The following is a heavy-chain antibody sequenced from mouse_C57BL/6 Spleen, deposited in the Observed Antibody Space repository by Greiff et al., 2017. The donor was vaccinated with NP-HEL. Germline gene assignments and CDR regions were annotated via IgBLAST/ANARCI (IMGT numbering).Heavy chain of an antibody. V-gene: IGHV1-80*01. CDR2: IYPGDGDT. Sequence: QVQLQQSGAELVKPGASVKISCKASGYAFSSYWMNWVKQRPGKGLEWIGQIYPGDGDTNYNGKFKGKATLTADKSSSTAYQQVSRLTSEDSAVYFWNRGAYYSNYDAYWGQGTLVTVSA. D-gene: IGHD2-5*01. CDR3: NRGAYYSNYDAY. J-gene: IGHJ3*01. CDR1: GYAFSSYW.